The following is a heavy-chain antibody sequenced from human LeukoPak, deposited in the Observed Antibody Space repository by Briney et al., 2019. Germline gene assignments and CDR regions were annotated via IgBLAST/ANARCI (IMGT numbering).Heavy chain of an antibody. CDR2: VYYSGST. J-gene: IGHJ4*02. V-gene: IGHV4-59*08. CDR1: GGSISSDY. CDR3: ARIPYSSGWYQFDF. D-gene: IGHD6-19*01. Sequence: SETLSLTCTVSGGSISSDYWSWIRQTPGKGLEWIGYVYYSGSTNYNPSLKSRVTMSVDTSKNQISLKLGSVTAVDTAVYYCARIPYSSGWYQFDFWGQGTLVTVSS.